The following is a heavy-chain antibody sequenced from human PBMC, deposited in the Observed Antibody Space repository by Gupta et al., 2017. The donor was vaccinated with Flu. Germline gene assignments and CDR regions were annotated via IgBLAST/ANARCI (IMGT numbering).Heavy chain of an antibody. J-gene: IGHJ4*02. Sequence: VQLLESGGGLIQPGGCRTPSCAAAGFTFSSYAMSWVRQAPGKGLEWVSAISGSGGSTYYADSVKGRFTISRDNSKNTLYLQMNSLRAEDTAVYYCAKDLIIVGASFDYWGQGTLVTVSS. V-gene: IGHV3-23*01. CDR3: AKDLIIVGASFDY. CDR2: ISGSGGST. D-gene: IGHD1-26*01. CDR1: GFTFSSYA.